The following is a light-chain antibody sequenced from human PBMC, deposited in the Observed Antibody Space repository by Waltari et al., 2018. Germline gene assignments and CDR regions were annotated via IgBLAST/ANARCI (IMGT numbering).Light chain of an antibody. CDR2: EAV. CDR1: STDLASHYL. Sequence: HSALAQPASVSGSPGQSITISCTGASTDLASHYLVSWYQHHPGKAPKLMIYEAVKRPSGVSNRFSGAKSGATASLTISGLQTDDEGYYYCCSYTGSSLSYGCGSGT. CDR3: CSYTGSSLSYG. J-gene: IGLJ1*01. V-gene: IGLV2-23*01.